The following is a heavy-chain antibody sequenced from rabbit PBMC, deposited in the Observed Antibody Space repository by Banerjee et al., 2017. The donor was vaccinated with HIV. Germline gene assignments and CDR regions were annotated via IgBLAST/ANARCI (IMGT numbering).Heavy chain of an antibody. D-gene: IGHD8-1*01. CDR3: ARDAAGSYYHFNL. CDR2: IYAGSSGST. CDR1: GFDLSSYYY. J-gene: IGHJ4*01. Sequence: QSLEESGGDLVKPGASLTLTCKASGFDLSSYYYMCWVRQAPGKGLEWIACIYAGSSGSTYYASWATGRFTISKTSSTTVTLQMTSLTAADTATYFCARDAAGSYYHFNLWGPGTLVTVS. V-gene: IGHV1S40*01.